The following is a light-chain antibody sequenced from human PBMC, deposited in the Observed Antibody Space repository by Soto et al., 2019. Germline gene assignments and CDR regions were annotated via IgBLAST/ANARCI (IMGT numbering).Light chain of an antibody. J-gene: IGKJ3*01. CDR1: QSISSY. CDR3: QQPFT. CDR2: DAS. Sequence: EIVLTQSPATLSLSPGERATLSCRASQSISSYLVWYQQKPGQAPRLLIYDASNRATGIPARFSGSGSGTDLTLTISSLGPEEFAVYYCQQPFTFGHGTKVDI. V-gene: IGKV3-11*01.